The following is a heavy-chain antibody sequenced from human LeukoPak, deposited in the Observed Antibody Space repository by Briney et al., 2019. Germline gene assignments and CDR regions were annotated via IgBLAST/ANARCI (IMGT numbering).Heavy chain of an antibody. V-gene: IGHV4-39*01. Sequence: SETLSLTCTVSGGSISSRSYYWGWIRQPPGKGLEWIGSIYYSGSTYYNPSLKSRVTISVDTSKNQFSLKLSSVTAADTAVYYCAGLARAVAFLFDYWGQGTLVTVSS. J-gene: IGHJ4*02. CDR3: AGLARAVAFLFDY. D-gene: IGHD2/OR15-2a*01. CDR1: GGSISSRSYY. CDR2: IYYSGST.